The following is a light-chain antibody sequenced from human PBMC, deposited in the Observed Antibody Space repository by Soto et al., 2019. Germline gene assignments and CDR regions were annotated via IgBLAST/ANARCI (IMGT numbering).Light chain of an antibody. J-gene: IGKJ2*01. CDR3: QSYGSSSMYT. CDR1: QTISFNS. Sequence: EIVLTQSPGTLSLSPGERATLSCRASQTISFNSLAWYQQKPGQAPRLLIYHASTRATGIPDRFSGSGSGTDFTLTISRLEPEDVAVYYCQSYGSSSMYTFGQGTNLEI. CDR2: HAS. V-gene: IGKV3-20*01.